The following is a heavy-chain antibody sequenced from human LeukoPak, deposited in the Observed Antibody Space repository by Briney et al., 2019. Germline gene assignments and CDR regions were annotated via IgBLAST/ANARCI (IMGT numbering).Heavy chain of an antibody. D-gene: IGHD5-18*01. CDR1: GFTFSSYS. Sequence: PGGSLRLSCAASGFTFSSYSMNWVRQAPGKGLEWVSSISSSSSYIYYADSVKGRFTISRDNAKNSLYLQMNSLRAEDTAVYYCARRDTTMAKDLDYWGQGTLVTVSS. CDR2: ISSSSSYI. V-gene: IGHV3-21*01. J-gene: IGHJ4*02. CDR3: ARRDTTMAKDLDY.